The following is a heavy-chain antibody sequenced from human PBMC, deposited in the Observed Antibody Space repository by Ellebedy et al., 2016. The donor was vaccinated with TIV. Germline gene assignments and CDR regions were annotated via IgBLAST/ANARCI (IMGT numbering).Heavy chain of an antibody. Sequence: ASVKVSCKASGYIFSDYPMNWVRQAPGQGLEWLGWINMKTGNPTYAQGFTGRVVFSLDTSVSTAYLQITSLKAEDTAVYYCARDSRYNWNDWDFYHMDVWGKGTTVTVSS. CDR1: GYIFSDYP. CDR2: INMKTGNP. D-gene: IGHD1-1*01. V-gene: IGHV7-4-1*02. CDR3: ARDSRYNWNDWDFYHMDV. J-gene: IGHJ6*03.